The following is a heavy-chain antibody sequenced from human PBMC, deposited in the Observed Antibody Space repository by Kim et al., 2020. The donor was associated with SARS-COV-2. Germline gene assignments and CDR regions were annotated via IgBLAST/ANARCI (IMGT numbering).Heavy chain of an antibody. J-gene: IGHJ2*01. V-gene: IGHV4-59*01. CDR3: ARRDSSTSWYFDL. CDR1: GGSMSSYY. Sequence: SETLSLTCTVPGGSMSSYYWNWIRQPPGKGLEWIGYIDDSGNTKYNPSLTSRVTMSVDTSKNQFSLKLSSVTAADTAIYYCARRDSSTSWYFDLWGRATL. D-gene: IGHD3-22*01. CDR2: IDDSGNT.